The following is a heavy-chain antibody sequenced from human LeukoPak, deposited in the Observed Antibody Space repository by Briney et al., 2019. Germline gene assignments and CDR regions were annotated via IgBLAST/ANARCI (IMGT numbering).Heavy chain of an antibody. V-gene: IGHV4-39*01. CDR1: GGSISSGSYY. Sequence: SETLSLTCTVSGGSISSGSYYWGWIRQPPGKGLEWIRSIYYSGSTYYNPSLKSRVTISVDTSKNQFSLKLSSVTAADTAVYYCARLELGAVAGTLDYFDYWGQGTLVTVSS. D-gene: IGHD6-19*01. CDR2: IYYSGST. J-gene: IGHJ4*02. CDR3: ARLELGAVAGTLDYFDY.